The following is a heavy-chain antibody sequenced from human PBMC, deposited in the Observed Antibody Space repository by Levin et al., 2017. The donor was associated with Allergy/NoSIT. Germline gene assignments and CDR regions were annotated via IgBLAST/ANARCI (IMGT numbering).Heavy chain of an antibody. CDR1: GFTFDDYG. D-gene: IGHD3-16*01. V-gene: IGHV3-20*04. J-gene: IGHJ3*02. CDR2: INWNGGST. Sequence: LSLTCAASGFTFDDYGMSWVRQAPGKGLEWVSGINWNGGSTGYADSVKGRFTISRDNAKNSLYLQMNSLRAEDTALYYCARDTSGTFGGVTAWDAFDIWGQGTMVTVSS. CDR3: ARDTSGTFGGVTAWDAFDI.